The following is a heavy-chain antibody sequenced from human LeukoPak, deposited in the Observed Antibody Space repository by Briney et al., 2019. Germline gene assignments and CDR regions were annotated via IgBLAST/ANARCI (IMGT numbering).Heavy chain of an antibody. CDR3: ARDGYSSGLGWFDP. CDR1: GGSISSYY. D-gene: IGHD6-19*01. Sequence: SETLSLTCTVSGGSISSYYWSWIRQPPGKGLEWIGYIYYSGSTNYNPSLKSRVTISVDTSKNQFSLNLSSVTAADTAVYYCARDGYSSGLGWFDPWGQGTLFTVSS. V-gene: IGHV4-59*12. J-gene: IGHJ5*02. CDR2: IYYSGST.